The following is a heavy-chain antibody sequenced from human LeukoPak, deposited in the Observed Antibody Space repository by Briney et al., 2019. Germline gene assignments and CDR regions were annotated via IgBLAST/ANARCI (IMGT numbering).Heavy chain of an antibody. Sequence: SGTLSLTCDVSGGSISSSNWWSWVRQPPGKGLEWIGEIYHSGSTNYNPSLKSRVTISVDTSKNQFSLKLSSVTAADTAVYYCARGRAAAGKAGGRFYDYWGQGTLVTVSS. CDR2: IYHSGST. V-gene: IGHV4-4*02. D-gene: IGHD6-13*01. CDR3: ARGRAAAGKAGGRFYDY. CDR1: GGSISSSNW. J-gene: IGHJ4*02.